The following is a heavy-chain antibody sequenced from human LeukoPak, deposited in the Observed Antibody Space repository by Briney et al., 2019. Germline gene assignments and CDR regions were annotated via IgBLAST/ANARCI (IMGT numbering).Heavy chain of an antibody. Sequence: PGGPLRLSCAASGFTFSSYAMHWVRQAPGKGLEWVAVKSYDGSNKYYADSVKGRFTISRDNSKNTLYLQMNSLRAEDTAVYYCARDGGEQLVGPFDYWGQGTLVTVSS. D-gene: IGHD6-6*01. J-gene: IGHJ4*02. CDR3: ARDGGEQLVGPFDY. CDR2: KSYDGSNK. V-gene: IGHV3-30-3*01. CDR1: GFTFSSYA.